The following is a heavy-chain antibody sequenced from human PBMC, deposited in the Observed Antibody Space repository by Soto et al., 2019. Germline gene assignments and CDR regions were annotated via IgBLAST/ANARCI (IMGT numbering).Heavy chain of an antibody. CDR3: AKATPNVDRSYFDY. CDR2: ISSGGGNT. D-gene: IGHD1-1*01. V-gene: IGHV3-23*01. J-gene: IGHJ4*02. CDR1: GFTFSSYA. Sequence: GGSLRLSCAASGFTFSSYAMSWVRQAPGKRLEWVSAISSGGGNTYYADSVKGRFTISRDNPQNTLYLQMNSLRAEDTAVYYCAKATPNVDRSYFDYWGQGTLVTVSS.